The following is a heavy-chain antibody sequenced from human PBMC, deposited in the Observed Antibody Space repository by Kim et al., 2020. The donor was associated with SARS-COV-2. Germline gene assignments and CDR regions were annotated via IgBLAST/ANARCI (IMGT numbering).Heavy chain of an antibody. CDR1: GYTFTSYA. CDR2: INAGNGNT. CDR3: ARGRGAGTTYFDY. Sequence: ASVKVSCKASGYTFTSYAMHWVRQAPGQRLEWMGWINAGNGNTKYSQKFQGRVTITRDTSASTAYMELSSLRSEDTAVYYCARGRGAGTTYFDYWGQGTLVTVSS. V-gene: IGHV1-3*01. J-gene: IGHJ4*02. D-gene: IGHD1-1*01.